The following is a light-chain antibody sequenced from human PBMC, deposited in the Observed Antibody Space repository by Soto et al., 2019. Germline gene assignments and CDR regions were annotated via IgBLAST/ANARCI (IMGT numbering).Light chain of an antibody. V-gene: IGKV3-20*01. J-gene: IGKJ2*01. CDR2: GAS. Sequence: ESMLTQSPGTLSLSPEERATLSCRAIQSVSTRYLAWYQQKPGQAPRLIIYGASIRATGIPDRFSGSGSGTDFTLTISRLEPEDFAVYYCHQFGSSPPAFTFGQGTKLEI. CDR3: HQFGSSPPAFT. CDR1: QSVSTRY.